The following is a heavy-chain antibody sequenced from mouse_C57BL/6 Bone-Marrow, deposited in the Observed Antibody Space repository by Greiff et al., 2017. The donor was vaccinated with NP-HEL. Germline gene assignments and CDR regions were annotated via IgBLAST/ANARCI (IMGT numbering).Heavy chain of an antibody. D-gene: IGHD3-2*02. V-gene: IGHV14-4*01. J-gene: IGHJ2*01. Sequence: VQLQQSGAELVRPGASVKLSCTASGFNIKDDYMHWVKQRPEQGLEWIGWIDPENGDTEYASKFQGKATITADTSSNTAYLQLSSLTSEDTAVYYCTTSDSSGPYYFDYWGQGTTLTVSS. CDR2: IDPENGDT. CDR3: TTSDSSGPYYFDY. CDR1: GFNIKDDY.